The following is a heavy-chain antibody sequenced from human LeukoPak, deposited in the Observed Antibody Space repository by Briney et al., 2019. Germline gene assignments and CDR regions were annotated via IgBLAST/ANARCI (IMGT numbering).Heavy chain of an antibody. CDR2: IVVGSGKT. J-gene: IGHJ4*02. V-gene: IGHV1-58*02. D-gene: IGHD3-22*01. Sequence: SVKVSCKASGFTFTSSAMQWLRQARGQRLEWIGWIVVGSGKTNYAQKFQERVTITRDMSTSTAYMELSSLRSEDTAVYYCAAPTMYYYDSIGLRWGQGTLVTVSS. CDR3: AAPTMYYYDSIGLR. CDR1: GFTFTSSA.